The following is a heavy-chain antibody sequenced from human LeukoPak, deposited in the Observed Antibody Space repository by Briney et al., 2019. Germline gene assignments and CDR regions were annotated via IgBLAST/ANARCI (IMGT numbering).Heavy chain of an antibody. CDR3: ARVSHYDILTGYPAKYYFDY. J-gene: IGHJ4*02. CDR2: IYYSGST. Sequence: SETLSLTCAVYGGSFSGYYWSRIRQPPGKGLEWIGYIYYSGSTYYNPSLKSRVTISVDTSKNQFSLKLSSVTAADTAVYYCARVSHYDILTGYPAKYYFDYWGQGTLVTVSS. V-gene: IGHV4-30-4*08. D-gene: IGHD3-9*01. CDR1: GGSFSGYY.